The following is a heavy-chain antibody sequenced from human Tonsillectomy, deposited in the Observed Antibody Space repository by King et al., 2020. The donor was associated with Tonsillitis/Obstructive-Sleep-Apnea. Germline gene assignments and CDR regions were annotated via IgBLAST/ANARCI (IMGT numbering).Heavy chain of an antibody. CDR2: ISYDGSNK. CDR3: AKGVPYYDFWSGYYNFDY. D-gene: IGHD3-3*01. V-gene: IGHV3-30*18. Sequence: VQLVESGGGVVQPGRSLRLSCAASGFTFSSYGMHWVRPAPGKGLEWVAVISYDGSNKYYADSVKGRFTISSDNSKNTLYLQMNSLRAEDTAVYYCAKGVPYYDFWSGYYNFDYWGQGTLVTVSS. J-gene: IGHJ4*02. CDR1: GFTFSSYG.